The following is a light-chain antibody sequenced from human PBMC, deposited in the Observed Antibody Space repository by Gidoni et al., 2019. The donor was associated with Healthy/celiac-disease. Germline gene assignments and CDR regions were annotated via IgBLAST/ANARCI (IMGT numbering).Light chain of an antibody. CDR2: QDS. J-gene: IGLJ1*01. Sequence: SYALTQPPSVSVSPGQTASITCSGDKLGDKYACWYQQKPGQSPVLVIYQDSKRPSGIPERFSGSNSGNTATLTISGTQAMDEADYYCQAWDSSRGDVFGTGTKVTVL. CDR1: KLGDKY. CDR3: QAWDSSRGDV. V-gene: IGLV3-1*01.